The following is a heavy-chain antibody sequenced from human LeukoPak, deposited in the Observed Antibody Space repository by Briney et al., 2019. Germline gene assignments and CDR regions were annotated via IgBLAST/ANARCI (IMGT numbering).Heavy chain of an antibody. CDR2: IYYSGST. V-gene: IGHV4-30-4*01. CDR3: ARAGWFGELEPSSYFDY. CDR1: GGSISSGDYY. D-gene: IGHD3-10*01. J-gene: IGHJ4*02. Sequence: SETLSLTCTVSGGSISSGDYYWSWIRQPPGKGLEWIGYIYYSGSTYYNPSLKNRVTISVDTSKNQFSLKLSSVTAADTAVYYCARAGWFGELEPSSYFDYWGQGTLVTVSS.